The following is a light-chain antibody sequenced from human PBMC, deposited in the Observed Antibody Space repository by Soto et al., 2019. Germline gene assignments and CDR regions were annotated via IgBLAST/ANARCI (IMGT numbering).Light chain of an antibody. J-gene: IGLJ2*01. CDR1: SSDIGSYNR. Sequence: QSALTQPASVSGSPGLSITISCTGTSSDIGSYNRVSWYQQPPGTAPKLMIYEVSNRPSGVSNRFSGSKSGNTASLTISGLQAEDEADYYCSSYTSSATLVFGGGTKLTVL. CDR2: EVS. CDR3: SSYTSSATLV. V-gene: IGLV2-14*01.